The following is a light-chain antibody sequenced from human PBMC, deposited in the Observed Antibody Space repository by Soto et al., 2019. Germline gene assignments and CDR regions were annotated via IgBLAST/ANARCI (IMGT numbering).Light chain of an antibody. CDR3: QQYNSDSRT. CDR1: QSISTW. Sequence: DIQMTQSPSTLSASVGDRVTITCRASQSISTWLAWYQQKPGNAPKLLIFDASNLESGVPSRFSGSGSGTEFTLTIDSLQPDDFETYDCQQYNSDSRTFGQGTELDIK. CDR2: DAS. J-gene: IGKJ1*01. V-gene: IGKV1-5*01.